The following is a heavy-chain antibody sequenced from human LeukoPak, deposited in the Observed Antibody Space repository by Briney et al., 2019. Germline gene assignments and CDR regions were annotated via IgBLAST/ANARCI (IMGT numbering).Heavy chain of an antibody. CDR3: AKGIGNFDWLADFDY. CDR2: ISGSGGST. D-gene: IGHD3-9*01. CDR1: GFTFSSYE. J-gene: IGHJ4*02. V-gene: IGHV3-23*01. Sequence: QPGGSLRLSCAASGFTFSSYEMNWVRQAPGKGLEWVSAISGSGGSTYYADSVKGRFTISRDNSKNTLYLQMNSLRAEDTAVYYCAKGIGNFDWLADFDYWGQGTLVTVSS.